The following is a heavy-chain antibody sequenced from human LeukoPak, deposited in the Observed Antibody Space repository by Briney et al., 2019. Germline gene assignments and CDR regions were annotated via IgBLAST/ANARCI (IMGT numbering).Heavy chain of an antibody. D-gene: IGHD2-2*01. CDR2: IYHSGTA. Sequence: PSQTLSLTCTVSAGSITSDDSYWSWIRQPPGKGLEWIGYIYHSGTAYYNPSLKSRVTISVDRSKNQFSLRLSSVTAADTAVYYCARGIVVVPAAIWGQGTLVTVSS. V-gene: IGHV4-30-2*01. CDR1: AGSITSDDSY. J-gene: IGHJ4*02. CDR3: ARGIVVVPAAI.